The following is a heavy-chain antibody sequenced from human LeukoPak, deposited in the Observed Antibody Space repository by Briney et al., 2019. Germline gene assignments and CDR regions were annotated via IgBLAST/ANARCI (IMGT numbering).Heavy chain of an antibody. D-gene: IGHD4-17*01. CDR1: GFIFSNYA. CDR2: ISGSGGRT. CDR3: AKGRGYGDYGSTFEY. Sequence: GGSLRLSCAASGFIFSNYAMNWVRQAPGEGLEWVLVISGSGGRTYYIDSVKGRFTISRDNSKNTLYLQMNSLRDDDTAVYYCAKGRGYGDYGSTFEYWGQGTLATVSS. J-gene: IGHJ4*02. V-gene: IGHV3-23*01.